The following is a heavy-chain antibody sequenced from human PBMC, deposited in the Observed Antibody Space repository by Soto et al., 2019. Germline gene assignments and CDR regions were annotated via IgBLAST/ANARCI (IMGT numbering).Heavy chain of an antibody. V-gene: IGHV4-34*01. Sequence: SETLSLTCAVYGGSFSGYYWSWIRQPPGKGLEWIGEINHSGSTNYNPSLKSRVTISVDTSKNQFSLKLSSVTAADTAVYYCARGPFEQQLGVYYYYYMDVWGKGTTVTVSS. CDR2: INHSGST. CDR1: GGSFSGYY. CDR3: ARGPFEQQLGVYYYYYMDV. J-gene: IGHJ6*03. D-gene: IGHD6-13*01.